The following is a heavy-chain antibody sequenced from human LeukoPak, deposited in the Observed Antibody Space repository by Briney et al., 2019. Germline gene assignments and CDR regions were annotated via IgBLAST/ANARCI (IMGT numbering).Heavy chain of an antibody. CDR1: GYTFTGYY. Sequence: ASVKVSCKASGYTFTGYYMHWVRQAPGQGLEWMGRINPNSGGTNYAQKFQGRVTMTRDTSISTAYMEPSRLRSDDTAVYYCAGYCSSTSCLLLWGQGTLVTVSS. CDR3: AGYCSSTSCLLL. D-gene: IGHD2-2*01. J-gene: IGHJ4*02. V-gene: IGHV1-2*06. CDR2: INPNSGGT.